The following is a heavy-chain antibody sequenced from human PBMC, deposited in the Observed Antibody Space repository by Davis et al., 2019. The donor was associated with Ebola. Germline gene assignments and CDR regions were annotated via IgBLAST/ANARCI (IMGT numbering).Heavy chain of an antibody. V-gene: IGHV1-69*04. CDR1: GGTFSSYA. D-gene: IGHD4-11*01. J-gene: IGHJ4*02. Sequence: SVKVSCKASGGTFSSYAISWVRQAPGQGLEWMGRIIPILGIANYAQKFQGRVTITADKSTSTAYMELSSLRSEDTAVYYCARSSARSTVPRDWGQGTLVTVSS. CDR2: IIPILGIA. CDR3: ARSSARSTVPRD.